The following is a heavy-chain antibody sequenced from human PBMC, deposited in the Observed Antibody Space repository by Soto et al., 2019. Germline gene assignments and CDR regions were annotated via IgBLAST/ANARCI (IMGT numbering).Heavy chain of an antibody. D-gene: IGHD2-21*02. CDR1: GYTFTTYN. J-gene: IGHJ4*02. CDR2: MNPNSGNT. V-gene: IGHV1-8*01. CDR3: LRYGVEATY. Sequence: GASVKVSCKASGYTFTTYNINWVRQATGQGLEWMGWMNPNSGNTGYAQKFQDRITLTRDTSINTAYMELSSLRSDDTAVYFCLRYGVEATYWGQGTQVTVSS.